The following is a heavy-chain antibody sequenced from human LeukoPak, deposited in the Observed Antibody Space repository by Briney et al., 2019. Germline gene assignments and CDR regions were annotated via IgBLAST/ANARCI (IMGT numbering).Heavy chain of an antibody. D-gene: IGHD4-17*01. CDR1: GGSFSGYY. CDR2: INHSGST. CDR3: ATTVTTSYFDY. Sequence: SETLSLTCAVYGGSFSGYYWSWIRQPPGEGLEWIGEINHSGSTNYNPSLKSRVTISVDTSKNQFSLKLSSVTAADTAVYYCATTVTTSYFDYWGQGTLVTVSS. J-gene: IGHJ4*02. V-gene: IGHV4-34*01.